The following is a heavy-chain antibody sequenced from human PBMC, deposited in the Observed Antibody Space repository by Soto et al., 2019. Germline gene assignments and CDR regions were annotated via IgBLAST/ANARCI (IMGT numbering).Heavy chain of an antibody. CDR3: AWRNYYYYAMDV. V-gene: IGHV4-34*01. Sequence: LSLTCAVYGGSFSGYYWTWIRQPPGKGLEWIGEINHSGSTNYNPSLKSRVTISVDTSKNQFSLKLSSVTAADTAVYYCAWRNYYYYAMDVWGQGTTVTVSS. CDR1: GGSFSGYY. J-gene: IGHJ6*02. CDR2: INHSGST.